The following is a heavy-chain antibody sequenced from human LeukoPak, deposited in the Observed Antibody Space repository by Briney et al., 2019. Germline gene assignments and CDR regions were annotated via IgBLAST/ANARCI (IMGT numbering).Heavy chain of an antibody. CDR1: GCTFSDYY. CDR2: ISSSGSSI. CDR3: ARGRDGYNWGNDY. D-gene: IGHD5-24*01. V-gene: IGHV3-11*01. J-gene: IGHJ4*02. Sequence: GGSLRLSCADSGCTFSDYYMNWIRQTPGKGLEWVSYISSSGSSIYYTDSVKGRFTISRDNAKNSLYLQMNSLRAEDTAVYYCARGRDGYNWGNDYWGQGTLVTVSS.